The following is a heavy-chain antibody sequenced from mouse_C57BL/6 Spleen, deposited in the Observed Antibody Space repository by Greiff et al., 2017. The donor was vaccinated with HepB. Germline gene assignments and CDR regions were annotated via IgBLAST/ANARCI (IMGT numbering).Heavy chain of an antibody. V-gene: IGHV1-55*01. CDR3: ARTAQATDYAMDY. D-gene: IGHD3-2*02. J-gene: IGHJ4*01. CDR1: GYTFTSYW. Sequence: VQLQQSGAELVKPGASVKMSCKASGYTFTSYWITWVKQRPGQGLEWIGDIYPGSGSTNNNEKFKSKATLTVDTSSSTAYMQLSSLTSEDSAVYYCARTAQATDYAMDYWGQGTSVTVSS. CDR2: IYPGSGST.